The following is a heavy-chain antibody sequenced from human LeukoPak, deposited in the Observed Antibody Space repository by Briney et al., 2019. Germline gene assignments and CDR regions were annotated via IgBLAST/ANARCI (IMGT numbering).Heavy chain of an antibody. CDR1: GFTFSSYG. V-gene: IGHV3-23*01. Sequence: GGSLRLSCAASGFTFSSYGMSWVSQDPGKGLEWVSRISGSGDSTYHADSVKGRFSMYRVNSKNTVSLKMSSLGTEDTAVYYFAGYSYDSSGLKYWSQGALVTVSS. D-gene: IGHD3-22*01. J-gene: IGHJ4*02. CDR2: ISGSGDST. CDR3: AGYSYDSSGLKY.